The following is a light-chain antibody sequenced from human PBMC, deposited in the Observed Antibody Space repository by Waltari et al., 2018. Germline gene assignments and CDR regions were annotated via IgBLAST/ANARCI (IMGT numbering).Light chain of an antibody. CDR2: EVS. V-gene: IGLV2-11*01. CDR3: CSYAGSYVV. CDR1: SRDVGGYKY. J-gene: IGLJ2*01. Sequence: QSALTQPRSVSGSPGPSATLSWTGTSRDVGGYKYVSWDQQPPGKAPQLMSYEVSKRPSGVPDRFSGSKSGNTASLTISGLQAEDEADYYCCSYAGSYVVFGGGSKLTVL.